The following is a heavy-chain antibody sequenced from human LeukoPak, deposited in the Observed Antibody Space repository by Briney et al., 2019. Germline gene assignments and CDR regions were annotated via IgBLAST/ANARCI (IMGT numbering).Heavy chain of an antibody. J-gene: IGHJ4*02. CDR1: GFTFSSYG. Sequence: GGTLRLSCAASGFTFSSYGMSWVRQAPGKGLEWVAFIRYDGSNKYYADSVKGRSTISRDNSKNTLYLQMNSLRAEDTAVYYCAKDSYAGAAGPFDYWGQGTLVTVPS. D-gene: IGHD6-13*01. V-gene: IGHV3-30*02. CDR2: IRYDGSNK. CDR3: AKDSYAGAAGPFDY.